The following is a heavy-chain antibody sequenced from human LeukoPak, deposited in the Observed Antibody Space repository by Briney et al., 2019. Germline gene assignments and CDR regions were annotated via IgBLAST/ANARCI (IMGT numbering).Heavy chain of an antibody. J-gene: IGHJ4*02. D-gene: IGHD6-19*01. CDR3: ARSTIAVAPPDY. V-gene: IGHV3-33*01. CDR2: IWYDGSNK. Sequence: PGGSLRLSCAASGFTFSSYGMYWVRQAPGKGLEWVAVIWYDGSNKYYADSVKGRFTISRDNSKNTLYLQMNSLRAEDTAVYYCARSTIAVAPPDYWGRGTLVTVSS. CDR1: GFTFSSYG.